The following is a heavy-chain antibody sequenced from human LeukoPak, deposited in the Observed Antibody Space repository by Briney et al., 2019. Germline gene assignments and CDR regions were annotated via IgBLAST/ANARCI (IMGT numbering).Heavy chain of an antibody. J-gene: IGHJ5*02. V-gene: IGHV1-18*01. CDR3: ARVVGDCSGGSCMNWFDP. CDR2: ISAYNGNT. Sequence: ASVKVSCKASGYTFTSYGISWVRQAPGQGLEWMGWISAYNGNTNYAQKLQGRVTMTTDTSTSTAYMELRSLRSDDTDVYYCARVVGDCSGGSCMNWFDPWGQGTLVTVSS. D-gene: IGHD2-15*01. CDR1: GYTFTSYG.